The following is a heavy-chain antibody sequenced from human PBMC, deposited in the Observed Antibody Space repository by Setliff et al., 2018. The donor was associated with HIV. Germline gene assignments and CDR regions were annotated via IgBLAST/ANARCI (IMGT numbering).Heavy chain of an antibody. Sequence: ASVKVSCKASGYTFTDYYMHWVRQAPGQGLEWMGWIHPSSGGTNYAQKFQGRVTMTRDTSISTAYMELSRLRSDDTAVYYCARASHQYSTDPYHYYMDVWGTGTTVTVSS. J-gene: IGHJ6*03. V-gene: IGHV1-2*02. CDR2: IHPSSGGT. D-gene: IGHD2-2*01. CDR1: GYTFTDYY. CDR3: ARASHQYSTDPYHYYMDV.